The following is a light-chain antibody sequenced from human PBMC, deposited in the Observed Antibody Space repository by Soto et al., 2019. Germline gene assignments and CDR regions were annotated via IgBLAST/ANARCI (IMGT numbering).Light chain of an antibody. CDR1: TSDVGGYNF. Sequence: QSALTQPASVSGSPGQSITISCTGTTSDVGGYNFVSWYQQHPGKAPKLMIYEVTNRPSGVSDRFSGSKSGNTASLTISGLQAEDEADYYCSSYRGSSTLVVFGGGTKLTGL. CDR2: EVT. J-gene: IGLJ2*01. V-gene: IGLV2-14*01. CDR3: SSYRGSSTLVV.